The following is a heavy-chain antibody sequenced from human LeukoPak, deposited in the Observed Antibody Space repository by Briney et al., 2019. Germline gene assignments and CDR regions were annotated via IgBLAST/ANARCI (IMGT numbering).Heavy chain of an antibody. V-gene: IGHV1-46*01. J-gene: IGHJ4*02. CDR3: ARDRRDYYASSGYYYPLGY. CDR2: INPSGCST. CDR1: GYTFTSYY. Sequence: ASVKVSCKASGYTFTSYYMHWVRQAPGQGLEGMGIINPSGCSTSYAQKFQGRVSMTRDTSTSTVYMELSSLRSEDAAVYYCARDRRDYYASSGYYYPLGYWGQGTLVTVSS. D-gene: IGHD3-22*01.